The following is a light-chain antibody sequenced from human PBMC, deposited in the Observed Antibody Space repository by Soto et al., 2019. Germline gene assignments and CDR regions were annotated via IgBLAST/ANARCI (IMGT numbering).Light chain of an antibody. CDR1: QSVLYSSNNKNY. V-gene: IGKV4-1*01. Sequence: DIVMTQSPDSLAVSLGERATINCKSSQSVLYSSNNKNYLAWYQQKPGQPPKLLIYWASTRESGIPDRFSGSGSGTDFTLPISSLPAADVAVYYCQQYYRPPPTFGQGTKVDIK. J-gene: IGKJ1*01. CDR3: QQYYRPPPT. CDR2: WAS.